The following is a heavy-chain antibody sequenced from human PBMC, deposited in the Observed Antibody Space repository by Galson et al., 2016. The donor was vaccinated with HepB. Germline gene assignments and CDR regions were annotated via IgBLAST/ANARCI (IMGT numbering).Heavy chain of an antibody. CDR1: GFTFSKYG. V-gene: IGHV3-30*18. CDR2: DSMDGRRK. CDR3: AKRHEYCPPVGCSVDY. Sequence: SLRLSCAASGFTFSKYGMHWVRQAPGKGLEWVAADSMDGRRKFYADSVKGRFTISRDNSNNMLFLQMSSLRPVDTAVYYCAKRHEYCPPVGCSVDYWGQGTLVFVSS. J-gene: IGHJ4*02. D-gene: IGHD2/OR15-2a*01.